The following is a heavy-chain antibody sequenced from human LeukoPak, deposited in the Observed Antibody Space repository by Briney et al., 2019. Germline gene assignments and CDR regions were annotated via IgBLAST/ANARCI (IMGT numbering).Heavy chain of an antibody. Sequence: SETLSLTCTVAGDSITNYYWSWIRQPPGKGLEWIGYSSYSGRTNYNPSLKSRVTISLDTSKNQFSLNLGSVTVADTAVYYCANHIVTTTAVDYWGQGTLVTVSS. CDR2: SSYSGRT. CDR3: ANHIVTTTAVDY. J-gene: IGHJ4*02. V-gene: IGHV4-59*08. CDR1: GDSITNYY. D-gene: IGHD4-11*01.